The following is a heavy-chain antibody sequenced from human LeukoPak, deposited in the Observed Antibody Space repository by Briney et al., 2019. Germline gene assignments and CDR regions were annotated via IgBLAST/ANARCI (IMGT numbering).Heavy chain of an antibody. CDR3: ARVAAAGRGIAVALYYYYYMDV. J-gene: IGHJ6*03. V-gene: IGHV1-69*06. CDR2: IIPIFGTA. D-gene: IGHD6-19*01. CDR1: GGTFSSYA. Sequence: AASVKVSCKASGGTFSSYAISWVRQAPGQGLEWVGGIIPIFGTANYAQKFQGRVTITADKSTSTAYMELSSLRSEDTAVYYCARVAAAGRGIAVALYYYYYMDVWGKGTTVTVSS.